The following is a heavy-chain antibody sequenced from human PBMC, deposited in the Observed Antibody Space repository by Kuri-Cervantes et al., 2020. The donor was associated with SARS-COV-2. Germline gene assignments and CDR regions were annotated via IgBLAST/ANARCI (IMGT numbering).Heavy chain of an antibody. J-gene: IGHJ4*02. Sequence: SETLSLTCAFYGEAFSGYYWTWIRQSPGKGLEWIGEVNHRGDTNYNPSLMGRVFISVDKSNSQFSLRLTSVTAADTAVYYCARGPFYPMSSPLDFWGQGTLVTVSS. CDR3: ARGPFYPMSSPLDF. CDR2: VNHRGDT. D-gene: IGHD6-6*01. CDR1: GEAFSGYY. V-gene: IGHV4-34*01.